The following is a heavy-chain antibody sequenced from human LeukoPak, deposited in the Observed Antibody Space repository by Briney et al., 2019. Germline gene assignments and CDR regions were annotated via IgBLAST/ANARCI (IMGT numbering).Heavy chain of an antibody. CDR1: GFTFSSYA. D-gene: IGHD2-2*01. J-gene: IGHJ4*02. CDR2: ISGSGGST. CDR3: AKDRLGYCSSTSCYAFDY. Sequence: GGSLRLSCVASGFTFSSYAMSWVRQAPGKGLEWVSAISGSGGSTHYADSVKGRFTISRDNSKNTLYLQMNSLRAEDTAVYYCAKDRLGYCSSTSCYAFDYWGQGTLVTVSS. V-gene: IGHV3-23*01.